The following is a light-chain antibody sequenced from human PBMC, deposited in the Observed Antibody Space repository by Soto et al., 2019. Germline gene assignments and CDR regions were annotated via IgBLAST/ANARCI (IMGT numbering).Light chain of an antibody. V-gene: IGKV4-1*01. Sequence: DILMTQFSESLAVSLGERATINCKSSERVFYRSNNKNYLGWYQQKHGQPXKXXIYWASTRESGVPDRFSGSGSGTDLTITISGLQAEDVEVYYCQQYYNTPLSFGGGTKVDIK. J-gene: IGKJ4*01. CDR2: WAS. CDR1: ERVFYRSNNKNY. CDR3: QQYYNTPLS.